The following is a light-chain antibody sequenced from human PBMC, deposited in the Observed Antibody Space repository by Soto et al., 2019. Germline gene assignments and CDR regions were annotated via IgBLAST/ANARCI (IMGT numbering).Light chain of an antibody. Sequence: EIVMTQSPATLSVSPGERATLSCRASQSVSSNLAWYQHKPGQAPRLLIYDASTRATGIPARFSGSGSGTEFTLTISSLQSEDFAVYYCQQADKWPPWTFGQGTKVEIK. CDR3: QQADKWPPWT. CDR1: QSVSSN. J-gene: IGKJ1*01. CDR2: DAS. V-gene: IGKV3-15*01.